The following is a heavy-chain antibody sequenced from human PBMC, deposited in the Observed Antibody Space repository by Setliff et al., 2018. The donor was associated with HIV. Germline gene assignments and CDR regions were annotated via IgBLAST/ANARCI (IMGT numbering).Heavy chain of an antibody. CDR2: IYPGDSDI. J-gene: IGHJ4*02. D-gene: IGHD5-12*01. V-gene: IGHV5-51*01. CDR3: VRRGRSGYSYGLDY. Sequence: PGESLKISCQGSGYSFTNYWIGWVRQMPGKGLEWMGIIYPGDSDIQYSPSLQGQVTISADKSTSTAFLQWSSLKASDTAMYYCVRRGRSGYSYGLDYWGQGTLVTVSS. CDR1: GYSFTNYW.